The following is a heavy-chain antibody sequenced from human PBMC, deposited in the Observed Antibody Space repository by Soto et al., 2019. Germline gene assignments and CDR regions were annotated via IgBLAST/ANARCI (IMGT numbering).Heavy chain of an antibody. CDR1: GYTFTSYG. Sequence: GVSVRVSCRGSGYTFTSYGMHWVRQAPGQRLEWMGWINAGNGNTKYSQKFQGRVTITRDTSASTAYMELSSLRSEDTAVYYCGRDTAPSDVWGQGTTVTVSS. V-gene: IGHV1-3*01. CDR3: GRDTAPSDV. J-gene: IGHJ6*02. CDR2: INAGNGNT. D-gene: IGHD4-17*01.